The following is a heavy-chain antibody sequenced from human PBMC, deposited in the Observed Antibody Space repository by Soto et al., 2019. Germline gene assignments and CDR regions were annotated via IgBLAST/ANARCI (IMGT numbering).Heavy chain of an antibody. Sequence: GGSLRLSCAASGFTFSSYGMHWVRQAPGKGLEWVAVIWYDGSNKYYADSVKGRFTISRDNSKNTLYLQMNSLRAEDTAVYYCARDKRRYDFWSGSPSPYTTPNYGMDVWGQGTTVTVSS. CDR2: IWYDGSNK. CDR1: GFTFSSYG. V-gene: IGHV3-33*01. CDR3: ARDKRRYDFWSGSPSPYTTPNYGMDV. J-gene: IGHJ6*02. D-gene: IGHD3-3*01.